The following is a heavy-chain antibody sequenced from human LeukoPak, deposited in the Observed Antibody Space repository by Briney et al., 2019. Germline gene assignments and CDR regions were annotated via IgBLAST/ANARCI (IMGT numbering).Heavy chain of an antibody. CDR2: ISAYNGNT. Sequence: GASVKVSCKAFGYTFTSYGISWVRQAPGQGLEWMGWISAYNGNTNYAQKLQGRVTMTTDTSTSTAYMELRSLRSDDTAVYYCARGPRQYSSSWPFDYWGQGTLVTVSS. CDR3: ARGPRQYSSSWPFDY. J-gene: IGHJ4*02. D-gene: IGHD6-13*01. CDR1: GYTFTSYG. V-gene: IGHV1-18*01.